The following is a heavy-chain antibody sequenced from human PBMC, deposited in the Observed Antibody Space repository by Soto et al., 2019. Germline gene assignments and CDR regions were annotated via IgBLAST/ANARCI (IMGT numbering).Heavy chain of an antibody. CDR1: GGTFSSYA. CDR2: IIPIFGTA. Sequence: ASVKVSCKASGGTFSSYAISWVRQAPGQGLEWMGGIIPIFGTANYAQKFQGRVTITADESTSTAYMELSSLRSEDTAVYYCARGTYSGYEWYFDYWGQGTLVTVSS. D-gene: IGHD5-12*01. J-gene: IGHJ4*02. CDR3: ARGTYSGYEWYFDY. V-gene: IGHV1-69*13.